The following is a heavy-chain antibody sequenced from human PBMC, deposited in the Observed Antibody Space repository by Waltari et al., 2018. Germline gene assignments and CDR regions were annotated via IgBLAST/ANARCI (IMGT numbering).Heavy chain of an antibody. CDR3: ARGGVNYNNWFDP. CDR1: GGSLRDESSY. CDR2: ISYSGTT. Sequence: QLRLQESGPGLVKPSETLSVTCIVSGGSLRDESSYWGWLRQSPEKGLEGIGHISYSGTTFHNPSLMSRVTLSVDTLKNQFSLEMTSLTAADTAVYYCARGGVNYNNWFDPWGQGTPVTVSS. D-gene: IGHD3-9*01. V-gene: IGHV4-39*01. J-gene: IGHJ5*02.